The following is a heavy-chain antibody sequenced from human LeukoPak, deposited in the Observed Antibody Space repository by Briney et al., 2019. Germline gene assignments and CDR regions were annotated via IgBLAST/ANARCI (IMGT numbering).Heavy chain of an antibody. CDR2: IVVGSGNT. CDR3: AASPHDYSYPSNYYFDY. D-gene: IGHD4-11*01. Sequence: GTSVKVSCKASGFTFTSSAVQWVRQARGQRLEWIGWIVVGSGNTNYAQKFQERVTITRDMSTSTAYMELSSLRSEYTAVYYCAASPHDYSYPSNYYFDYWGQGTLVTVSS. J-gene: IGHJ4*02. CDR1: GFTFTSSA. V-gene: IGHV1-58*01.